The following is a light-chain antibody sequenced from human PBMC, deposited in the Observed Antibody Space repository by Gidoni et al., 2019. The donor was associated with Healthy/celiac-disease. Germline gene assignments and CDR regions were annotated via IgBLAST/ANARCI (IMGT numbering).Light chain of an antibody. J-gene: IGLJ1*01. Sequence: QSALTQPASVPGSPGHPITIACTGTSSDVGGYNYVSWYPQHPGKAPKLMIYEVSTRPSGVSNRFSGSKSGNTASLTISGLQAEDEADYYCSSYTSSSTLYVFGTGTKVTVL. CDR3: SSYTSSSTLYV. V-gene: IGLV2-14*01. CDR2: EVS. CDR1: SSDVGGYNY.